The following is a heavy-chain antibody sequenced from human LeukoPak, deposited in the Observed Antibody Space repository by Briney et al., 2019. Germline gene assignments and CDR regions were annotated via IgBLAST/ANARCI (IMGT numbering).Heavy chain of an antibody. D-gene: IGHD5-18*01. CDR3: ARESDVDTAMDMYYYYGMDV. J-gene: IGHJ6*02. Sequence: GGSLRLSCAASGFTFSSYRMNWVRQAPGQGLEWVSYISSSSSSIYYADSVKGRFTISRDNAKNSLYLQMNSLRAEDTAVYYCARESDVDTAMDMYYYYGMDVWGQGTTVTVSS. CDR1: GFTFSSYR. CDR2: ISSSSSSI. V-gene: IGHV3-48*01.